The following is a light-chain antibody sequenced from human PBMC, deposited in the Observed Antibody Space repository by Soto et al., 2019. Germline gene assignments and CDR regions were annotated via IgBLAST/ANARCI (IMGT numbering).Light chain of an antibody. CDR3: CSYAGKSTYTWV. CDR1: SSDVGGYDY. V-gene: IGLV2-11*01. J-gene: IGLJ3*02. CDR2: DVN. Sequence: QSALTQPRSVSGSPGRSVTISCTGTSSDVGGYDYVSWYQQHPGKAPKLLIYDVNKRPSGVPDRFSGSKSGNTASLTVSGVQAEDGADYHCCSYAGKSTYTWVFGGGTKVTVL.